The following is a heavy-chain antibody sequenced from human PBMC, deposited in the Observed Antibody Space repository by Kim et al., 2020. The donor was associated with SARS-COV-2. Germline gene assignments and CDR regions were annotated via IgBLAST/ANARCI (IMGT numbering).Heavy chain of an antibody. V-gene: IGHV3-15*01. CDR1: GFTFSNAW. J-gene: IGHJ6*02. Sequence: GGSLRLSCAASGFTFSNAWMSWVRQAPGKGLEWVGRIKSKTDGGTTDYAAPVKGRFTISRDDSKNTLYLQMNSLKTEDTAVYYCTTGGYCSCTSCYYYYGMDVWGQGTTVTVSS. D-gene: IGHD2-2*01. CDR2: IKSKTDGGTT. CDR3: TTGGYCSCTSCYYYYGMDV.